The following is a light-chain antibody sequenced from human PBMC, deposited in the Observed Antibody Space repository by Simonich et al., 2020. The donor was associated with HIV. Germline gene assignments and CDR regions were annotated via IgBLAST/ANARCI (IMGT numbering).Light chain of an antibody. CDR1: SGHSSYA. CDR3: QTWGTGIQGV. CDR2: LNSDGSH. J-gene: IGLJ3*02. Sequence: QLVLTQSPSASASLGASVKLTCTLSSGHSSYAIAWPQQQPEKGPRYLMKLNSDGSHSKGDGIPDRFSGSSSGPERYLTISSLQSEDEADYYCQTWGTGIQGVFGGGTKLTVL. V-gene: IGLV4-69*01.